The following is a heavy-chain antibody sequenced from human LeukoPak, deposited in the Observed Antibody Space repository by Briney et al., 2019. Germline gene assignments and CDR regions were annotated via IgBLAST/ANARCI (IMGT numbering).Heavy chain of an antibody. CDR1: GFTXSTXX. CDR3: VRDIGWFRFDH. CDR2: IKEDGSMT. V-gene: IGHV3-7*03. D-gene: IGHD6-19*01. J-gene: IGHJ4*02. Sequence: GGSLRLSCAASGFTXSTXXMTWVRQAPGKGLEWVAHIKEDGSMTRSIDSVKGRFTISRDNAKSSLYLQMNSLRDEDTAVYYCVRDIGWFRFDHWGQGTLVTVSS.